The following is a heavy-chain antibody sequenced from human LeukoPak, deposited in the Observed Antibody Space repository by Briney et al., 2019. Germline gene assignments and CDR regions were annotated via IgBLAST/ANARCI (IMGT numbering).Heavy chain of an antibody. J-gene: IGHJ6*02. CDR3: ARDSSVVVAAIGAYYYYGMDV. CDR2: IRAYNGNT. Sequence: ASVKVSCKASGYTFTSYGISWVRQAPGQGLEWMGWIRAYNGNTNYAQKPQGRVTMTTDTSTSTAYMELRSLRSDDTAVYYCARDSSVVVAAIGAYYYYGMDVWGQGTTVTVSS. V-gene: IGHV1-18*01. CDR1: GYTFTSYG. D-gene: IGHD2-15*01.